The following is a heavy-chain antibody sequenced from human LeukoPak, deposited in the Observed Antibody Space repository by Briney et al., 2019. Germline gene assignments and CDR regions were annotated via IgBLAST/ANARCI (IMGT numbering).Heavy chain of an antibody. Sequence: AGGSLRLSCAASGFTVSSNYMSWVRQAPGKGLEWVSGISGSGGSTYYADSVKGRFTVSRDNSKNTLYLQMNSLRAEDTAVYYCAKEGLWFGNNWFDPWGQGTLVTVSS. CDR1: GFTVSSNY. V-gene: IGHV3-23*01. CDR3: AKEGLWFGNNWFDP. D-gene: IGHD3-10*01. J-gene: IGHJ5*02. CDR2: ISGSGGST.